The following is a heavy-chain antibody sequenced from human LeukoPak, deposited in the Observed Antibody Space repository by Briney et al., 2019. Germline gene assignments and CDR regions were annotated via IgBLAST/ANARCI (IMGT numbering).Heavy chain of an antibody. CDR3: ARRTSGGGLFDY. CDR2: IFYSGDT. D-gene: IGHD3-10*01. Sequence: SETLSLTRTVSGGSISSSSYYWGWIRQPPGKGLEWIGSIFYSGDTYYNASLKSRVTISVDTSKKHFSLKLTSVTSADTAVYYCARRTSGGGLFDYWGQGTLVTVSS. J-gene: IGHJ4*02. V-gene: IGHV4-39*02. CDR1: GGSISSSSYY.